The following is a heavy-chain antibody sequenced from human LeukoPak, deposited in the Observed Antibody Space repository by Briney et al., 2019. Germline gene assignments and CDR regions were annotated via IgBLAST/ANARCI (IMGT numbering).Heavy chain of an antibody. D-gene: IGHD5-24*01. J-gene: IGHJ5*02. Sequence: VGALRLSCAESGVKFRASAMRWVCQTPGKGLEWVSLNSGSGRATYYADSVRGRFTISRDNSKTTIHLQMNSLRGDKPAVYYCTKAGSEDGYSIHFHPGGQGPLVAVSS. CDR1: GVKFRASA. V-gene: IGHV3-23*01. CDR3: TKAGSEDGYSIHFHP. CDR2: NSGSGRAT.